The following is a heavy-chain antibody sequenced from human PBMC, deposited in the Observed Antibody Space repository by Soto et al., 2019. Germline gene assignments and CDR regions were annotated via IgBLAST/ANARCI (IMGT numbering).Heavy chain of an antibody. CDR1: GGSISSSSYY. V-gene: IGHV4-39*01. CDR2: IYYSGST. Sequence: QLQLQESGPGLVKPSETLSLTCTVSGGSISSSSYYWGWIRQPPGKGLEWIGSIYYSGSTYYNPSLKSRVTISVDTSKNQFSLKLSSVTAADTAVYYCARHIRGQWLSPYPDYWGQGTLVTVSS. CDR3: ARHIRGQWLSPYPDY. J-gene: IGHJ4*02. D-gene: IGHD6-19*01.